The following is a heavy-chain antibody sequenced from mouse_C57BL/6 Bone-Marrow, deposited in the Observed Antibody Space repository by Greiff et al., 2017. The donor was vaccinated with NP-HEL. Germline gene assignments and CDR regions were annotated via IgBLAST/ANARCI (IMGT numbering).Heavy chain of an antibody. Sequence: QVQLQQSGAELVRPGTSVKLSCKASGYTFTSYWLHWVKQRPGQGLEWIGVIDPSDSYTNYNQKFKGKATLTVDTSSSTAYMQLSSLTSEDSAVYYCASSSGYNLFDYWGQGTTLTVST. CDR3: ASSSGYNLFDY. J-gene: IGHJ2*01. CDR1: GYTFTSYW. CDR2: IDPSDSYT. V-gene: IGHV1-59*01. D-gene: IGHD3-2*02.